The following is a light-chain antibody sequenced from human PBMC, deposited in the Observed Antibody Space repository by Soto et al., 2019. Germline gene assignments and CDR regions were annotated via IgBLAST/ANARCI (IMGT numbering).Light chain of an antibody. V-gene: IGLV2-11*01. CDR3: CSYAGSYTFARNV. J-gene: IGLJ1*01. Sequence: QSALTQPRSVSGSPGQSVTISCTGTSSDVAIYNYISWHQQHPGEAPKLMIHDVSERPSGVPDRFSGSKSGNTASLTISGLQAEDEADYYCCSYAGSYTFARNVFGTGTKVTVL. CDR2: DVS. CDR1: SSDVAIYNY.